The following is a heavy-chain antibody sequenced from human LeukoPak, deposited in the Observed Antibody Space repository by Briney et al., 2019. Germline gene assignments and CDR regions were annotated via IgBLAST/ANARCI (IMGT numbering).Heavy chain of an antibody. J-gene: IGHJ4*02. CDR3: ARQVGYCSSTSCYADKDDY. CDR1: GGSISSSSYY. Sequence: PSETLSLTCTVSGGSISSSSYYWGWIRQPPGKGLEWIGSIYYSGSTYYNPSLKSRVTISVDTSKNQFSLKLSSVTAADTAVYYCARQVGYCSSTSCYADKDDYWGQGTLVTVSS. D-gene: IGHD2-2*01. V-gene: IGHV4-39*01. CDR2: IYYSGST.